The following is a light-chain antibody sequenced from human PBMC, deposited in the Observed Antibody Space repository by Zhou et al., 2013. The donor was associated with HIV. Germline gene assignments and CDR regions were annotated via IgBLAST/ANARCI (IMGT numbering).Light chain of an antibody. V-gene: IGLV1-40*01. J-gene: IGLJ1*01. CDR3: QSYDSSLRV. Sequence: QSVLTQPPSVSGAPGQRVTISCTGNSSNIGAGYDVNWYQQLPGTAPKLLIYANNNRPSGLPGRFSGSNSGTSASLAITGLQAEDEADYYCQSYDSSLRVFGTGTKVTVL. CDR2: ANN. CDR1: SSNIGAGYD.